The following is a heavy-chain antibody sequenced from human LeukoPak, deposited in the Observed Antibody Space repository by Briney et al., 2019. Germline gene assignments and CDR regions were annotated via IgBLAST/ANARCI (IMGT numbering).Heavy chain of an antibody. D-gene: IGHD6-13*01. CDR3: ARARESSSWRAFDP. V-gene: IGHV4-34*01. Sequence: ASETLSLTCAVYGGSFSGYYWSWIRQPPGRGWNGFGEINHSGSTNYNPSLKSRVTISVDTSKNQFSLKLSSVTAADTAVYYCARARESSSWRAFDPWGQGTLVTVSS. CDR2: INHSGST. J-gene: IGHJ5*02. CDR1: GGSFSGYY.